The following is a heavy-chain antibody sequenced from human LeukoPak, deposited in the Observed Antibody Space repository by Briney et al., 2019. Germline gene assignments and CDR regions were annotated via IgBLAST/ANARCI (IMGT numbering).Heavy chain of an antibody. CDR1: GFPFSSLW. V-gene: IGHV3-74*01. CDR3: TSLSAIPMDV. D-gene: IGHD6-25*01. J-gene: IGHJ6*03. Sequence: GGSLRLSCVASGFPFSSLWRHWVRQVPGKGPVWVSEISSEGTITDYVDSVKGRFAISRDNAKNTLYLEMHSLRAEDTAVYYCTSLSAIPMDVWGKGTTVTVSS. CDR2: ISSEGTIT.